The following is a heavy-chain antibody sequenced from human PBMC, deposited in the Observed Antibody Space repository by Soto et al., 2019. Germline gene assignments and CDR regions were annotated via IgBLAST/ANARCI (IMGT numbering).Heavy chain of an antibody. CDR3: ARDIVVVSASSLVLLDVMDF. Sequence: ASVKASCKASGYTITGYDMHWVRQAPGQGLEWMGWINPNSGSTNYAQKFQGRVTMTRDTSVSTAYMELSSLRSEDTAVYYCARDIVVVSASSLVLLDVMDFCGQGTTVSGS. J-gene: IGHJ6*02. D-gene: IGHD2-2*01. CDR2: INPNSGST. CDR1: GYTITGYD. V-gene: IGHV1-2*02.